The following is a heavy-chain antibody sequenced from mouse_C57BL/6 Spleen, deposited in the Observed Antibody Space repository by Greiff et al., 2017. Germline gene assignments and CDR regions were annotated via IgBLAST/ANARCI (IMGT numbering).Heavy chain of an antibody. V-gene: IGHV1-39*01. Sequence: EVKLVESGPELVKPGASVKISCKASGYSFTDYNMNWVKQSNGKSLEWIGVINPNYGTTSYNQKFKGKATLTVDQSSSTAYMQLNSLTSEDSAVYYCARRGIYNGYYVPFAYWGQGTLVTVSA. CDR2: INPNYGTT. D-gene: IGHD2-3*01. CDR3: ARRGIYNGYYVPFAY. CDR1: GYSFTDYN. J-gene: IGHJ3*01.